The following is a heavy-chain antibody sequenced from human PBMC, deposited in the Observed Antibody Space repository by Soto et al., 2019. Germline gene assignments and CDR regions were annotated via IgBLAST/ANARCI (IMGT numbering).Heavy chain of an antibody. V-gene: IGHV2-5*02. CDR3: AHVPGSGQLLYSYYYYMDV. CDR1: GFSLTTRGVG. Sequence: QITLKESGPTLVKPTQTLTLTCTFSGFSLTTRGVGVGWIRQPPGKALEWLALISWDDDKRYSPSLNSRLTITKDTSKNQVVLTVTNMDPVDTATYYCAHVPGSGQLLYSYYYYMDVWGKGATVAVS. D-gene: IGHD3-10*01. J-gene: IGHJ6*03. CDR2: ISWDDDK.